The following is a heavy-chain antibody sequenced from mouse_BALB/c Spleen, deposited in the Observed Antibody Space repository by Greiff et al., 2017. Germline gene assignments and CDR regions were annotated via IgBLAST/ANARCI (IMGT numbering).Heavy chain of an antibody. D-gene: IGHD4-1*01. CDR3: ARKGTGDYAMDY. V-gene: IGHV5-17*02. J-gene: IGHJ4*01. CDR2: ISSGSSTI. Sequence: EVQGVESGGGLVQPGGSRKLSCAASGFTFSSFGMHWVRQAPEKGLEWVAYISSGSSTIYYADTVKGRFTISRDNPKNTLFLQMTSLRSEDTAMYYCARKGTGDYAMDYWGQGTSVTVSS. CDR1: GFTFSSFG.